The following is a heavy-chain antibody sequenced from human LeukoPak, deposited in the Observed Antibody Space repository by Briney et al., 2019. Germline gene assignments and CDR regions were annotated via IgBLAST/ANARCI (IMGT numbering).Heavy chain of an antibody. Sequence: GASVKVSCKVSGYLLSELSIHWVRQTAGKGLEWMAGFAREVDDTIYSENFQGRVTMTEGTSTDTAYMELSSLTFDDTAVYYCTTGMANDYAGNDYWGQGTLVTVSS. V-gene: IGHV1-24*01. CDR2: FAREVDDT. J-gene: IGHJ4*02. CDR3: TTGMANDYAGNDY. CDR1: GYLLSELS. D-gene: IGHD4-23*01.